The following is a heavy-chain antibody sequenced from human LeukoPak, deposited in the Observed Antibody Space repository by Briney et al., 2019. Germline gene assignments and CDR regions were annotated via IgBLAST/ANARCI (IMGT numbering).Heavy chain of an antibody. Sequence: GGSLRLSCAASGFTFNKYWLTWVRQGPGKGLEWVANINQDDSQIYYLESVEGRFTITRDNAKNSLHLQMNSLRAEDTAVYYCARGYYYSWTYYLSFFDYWGQGTLVTVSS. V-gene: IGHV3-7*01. J-gene: IGHJ4*02. CDR2: INQDDSQI. D-gene: IGHD3-10*01. CDR3: ARGYYYSWTYYLSFFDY. CDR1: GFTFNKYW.